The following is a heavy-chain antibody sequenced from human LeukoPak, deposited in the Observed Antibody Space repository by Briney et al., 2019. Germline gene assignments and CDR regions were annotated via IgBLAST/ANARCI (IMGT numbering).Heavy chain of an antibody. CDR1: GLIFSNAW. J-gene: IGHJ4*02. CDR3: TTVYLTGEGNDY. CDR2: IKSKTDGGTT. Sequence: GGSLRLSCAASGLIFSNAWMNWVRQAPRKGLEWVGRIKSKTDGGTTDYAAPVKGRFIISRDDSKNTLYLQMNSLKTEDTALYYCTTVYLTGEGNDYWGQGTLVTVSS. D-gene: IGHD3-9*01. V-gene: IGHV3-15*07.